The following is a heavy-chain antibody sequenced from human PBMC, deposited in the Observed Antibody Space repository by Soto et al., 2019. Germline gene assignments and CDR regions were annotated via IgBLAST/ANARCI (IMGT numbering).Heavy chain of an antibody. J-gene: IGHJ6*02. V-gene: IGHV1-69*12. Sequence: QVQLVQSGAEVKKPGSSVKVSCKSSGGTFSNYGFSWVRQAPGQGLECMGVIVPIFGAEHPQKFQDRVTITADESTTTVCMELRGLRSEVTAVYYCARGGSDYDGSGYYQGHVWGQGTTVTVSS. CDR2: IVPIFGA. CDR1: GGTFSNYG. CDR3: ARGGSDYDGSGYYQGHV. D-gene: IGHD3-22*01.